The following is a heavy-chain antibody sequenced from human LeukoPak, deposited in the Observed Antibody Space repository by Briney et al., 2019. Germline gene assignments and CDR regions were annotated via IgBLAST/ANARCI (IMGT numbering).Heavy chain of an antibody. Sequence: GASVKVSCKASGGTFSSNAISWVRQAPGQGLEWMGGIIPIFGTANYAQKFQGRVTITADESTSTAYMELSSLRSEDTAVYYCAIAARRLISNWFDPWGQGTLVTVSS. V-gene: IGHV1-69*13. CDR2: IIPIFGTA. J-gene: IGHJ5*02. D-gene: IGHD6-6*01. CDR3: AIAARRLISNWFDP. CDR1: GGTFSSNA.